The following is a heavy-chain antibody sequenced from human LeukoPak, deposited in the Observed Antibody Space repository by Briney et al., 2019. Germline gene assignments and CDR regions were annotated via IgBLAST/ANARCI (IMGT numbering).Heavy chain of an antibody. CDR2: IYPGDSDT. D-gene: IGHD1-26*01. Sequence: PGESLKISCKGSGYSFTSYWIGWVRQMPGKGLEWMGIIYPGDSDTRYSPSFQGQVTISADKSISTAYLQWSSLKASDTAMYYCARHFRPGPGSYYDNWFDPWGQGTLVTVSS. CDR1: GYSFTSYW. V-gene: IGHV5-51*01. J-gene: IGHJ5*02. CDR3: ARHFRPGPGSYYDNWFDP.